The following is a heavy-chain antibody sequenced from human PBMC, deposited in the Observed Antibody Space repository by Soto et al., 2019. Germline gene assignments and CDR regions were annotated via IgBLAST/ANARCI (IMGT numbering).Heavy chain of an antibody. CDR1: GFTFSNAW. J-gene: IGHJ4*02. Sequence: EVQLVKSGGGLVKPGGSLRLSCAASGFTFSNAWMNWVRQAPGKGLEWVGLIKSKTDGGTVVYAAPVKGRFTISRDDAKNTLYLQMNSLKTEDTAFYFCTADDGYWGQGTLVTVSS. CDR2: IKSKTDGGTV. V-gene: IGHV3-15*01. CDR3: TADDGY.